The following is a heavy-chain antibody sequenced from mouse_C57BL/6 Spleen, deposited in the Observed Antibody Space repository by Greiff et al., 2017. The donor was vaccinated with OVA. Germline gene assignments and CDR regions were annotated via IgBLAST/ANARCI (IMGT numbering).Heavy chain of an antibody. CDR3: ARRDYDPYYAMDY. CDR1: GYTFTSYW. V-gene: IGHV1-64*01. Sequence: VQLQQSGAELVKPGASVKLSCKASGYTFTSYWMHWVKQRPGQGLEWIGMIHPNSGSTNYNEKFKSKATLTVDKSYSTAYMQLSSLTSEDSAVYYCARRDYDPYYAMDYWGQGTSVTVSS. D-gene: IGHD2-4*01. J-gene: IGHJ4*01. CDR2: IHPNSGST.